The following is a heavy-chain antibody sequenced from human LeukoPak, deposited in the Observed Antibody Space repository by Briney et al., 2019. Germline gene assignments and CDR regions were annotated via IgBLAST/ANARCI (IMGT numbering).Heavy chain of an antibody. CDR3: ARRPFGADY. Sequence: GGSLRLSCAASGFTFSNYWMDWVRQPPGKGLQWVANIKEDGSEKYYVDSVKGRFTISRDNAKNSVYLQMNSLRVEDTAVYYCARRPFGADYWGQGTLVTVSS. J-gene: IGHJ4*02. V-gene: IGHV3-7*01. CDR1: GFTFSNYW. D-gene: IGHD3-10*01. CDR2: IKEDGSEK.